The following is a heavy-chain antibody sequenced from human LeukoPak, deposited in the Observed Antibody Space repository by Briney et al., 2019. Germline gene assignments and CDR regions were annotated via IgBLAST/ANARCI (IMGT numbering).Heavy chain of an antibody. CDR1: GFTFSSYW. Sequence: GGSLRLSCAASGFTFSSYWMNWARQAPGKGLEWVASINHNGNVNYYVDSVKGRFTISRDNAKDSLYLQMSNLRAEDTAVYFCARGGGLDVWGQGTTVTVSS. J-gene: IGHJ6*02. V-gene: IGHV3-7*03. CDR2: INHNGNVN. D-gene: IGHD3-16*01. CDR3: ARGGGLDV.